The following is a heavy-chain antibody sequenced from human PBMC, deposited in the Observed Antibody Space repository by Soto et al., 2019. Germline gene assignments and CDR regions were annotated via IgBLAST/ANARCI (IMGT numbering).Heavy chain of an antibody. V-gene: IGHV3-30*18. J-gene: IGHJ4*02. CDR2: TSYDGNNE. D-gene: IGHD1-1*01. CDR3: AKDKGVFNWATSYFDY. Sequence: GGSLRLSCAASGFTCSSYDMSWVRQAPGKGLEWVALTSYDGNNEYYTDSVKGRFTISRDNSKNTLFLQMNSPRPEDTAVYYCAKDKGVFNWATSYFDYWGQGALVTVSS. CDR1: GFTCSSYD.